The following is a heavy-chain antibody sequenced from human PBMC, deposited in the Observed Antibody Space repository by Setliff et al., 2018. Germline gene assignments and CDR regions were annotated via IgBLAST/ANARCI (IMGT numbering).Heavy chain of an antibody. CDR1: GFTFSNFA. CDR2: ISDDGGRT. CDR3: AKDFRDLGYSDY. Sequence: PGGSLRLSCATSGFTFSNFAMGWVRQGPEKGLEWVSGISDDGGRTYYADSVKGRFTISRDNSKNTLYLQMNSLRAEDTAVYYCAKDFRDLGYSDYWGQGTLVTVSS. J-gene: IGHJ4*02. V-gene: IGHV3-23*01.